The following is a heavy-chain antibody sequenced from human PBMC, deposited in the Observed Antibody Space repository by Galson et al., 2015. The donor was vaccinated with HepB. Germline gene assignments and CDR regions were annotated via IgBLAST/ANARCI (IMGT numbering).Heavy chain of an antibody. Sequence: LSLTCTVSGGSISSGGYYWSWIRQHPGKGLEWIGYIYYSGSTYYNPSLKSRVTISVDTSKNQYSLKLSSVTAADTAVYYCARGGGYYDSSGYGVDVWGQGTTVTVSS. J-gene: IGHJ6*02. V-gene: IGHV4-31*03. D-gene: IGHD3-22*01. CDR2: IYYSGST. CDR1: GGSISSGGYY. CDR3: ARGGGYYDSSGYGVDV.